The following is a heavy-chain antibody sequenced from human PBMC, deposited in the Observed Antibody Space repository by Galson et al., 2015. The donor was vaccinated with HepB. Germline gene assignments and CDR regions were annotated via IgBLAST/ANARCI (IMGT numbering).Heavy chain of an antibody. J-gene: IGHJ4*02. CDR1: GFTFSSYS. CDR3: ARDAIPRYDFWSGDYLHYFDF. V-gene: IGHV3-48*04. Sequence: SLRLSCAASGFTFSSYSMNWVRQAPGKGLEWISYISGSNPTIYYADSVKGRFTISRDNAKNSLFLQMDSLRAEDTAIYYCARDAIPRYDFWSGDYLHYFDFWGQGTLVTVSS. D-gene: IGHD3-3*01. CDR2: ISGSNPTI.